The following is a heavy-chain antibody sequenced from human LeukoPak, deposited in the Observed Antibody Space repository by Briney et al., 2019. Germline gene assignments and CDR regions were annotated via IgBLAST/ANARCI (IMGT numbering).Heavy chain of an antibody. J-gene: IGHJ6*03. CDR2: IKQDGTEK. D-gene: IGHD6-13*01. CDR1: GFTFTTYW. V-gene: IGHV3-7*01. Sequence: GESLRLSCAASGFTFTTYWMSWVRQPPGKGLEWVANIKQDGTEKYYVDSVKGRFTISRDNSKNTLYVQMNSLRTEDTAVYYCAKEGFSRGYYYYYYMDVWGKGTTVTVSS. CDR3: AKEGFSRGYYYYYYMDV.